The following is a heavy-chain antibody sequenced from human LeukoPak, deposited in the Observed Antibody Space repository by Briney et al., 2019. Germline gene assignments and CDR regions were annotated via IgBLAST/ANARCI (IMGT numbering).Heavy chain of an antibody. CDR3: ARDGYCSSTSCYEFDY. CDR2: IYHSGST. CDR1: RYSISSAYY. V-gene: IGHV4-38-2*02. J-gene: IGHJ4*02. D-gene: IGHD2-2*03. Sequence: PSETLSLTCTVSRYSISSAYYWGWIRQPPGKGLEWIGSIYHSGSTSYNPSLKSRVTISVDMSTNQFSLKLSSVTAADTAVYYCARDGYCSSTSCYEFDYWGQGTLVTVSS.